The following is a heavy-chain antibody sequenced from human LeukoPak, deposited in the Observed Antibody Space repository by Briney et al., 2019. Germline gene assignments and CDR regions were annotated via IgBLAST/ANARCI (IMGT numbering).Heavy chain of an antibody. V-gene: IGHV1-2*06. Sequence: GASVKVSCKASGYTFTGYYMHWVRQAPGQGLEWMGRINPNSGGTNYAQKFQGRVTMTRDTSISTAYMELSRLRSDDTAVYYCARDKRAYATWFDPWGQGTQVTVSS. CDR1: GYTFTGYY. CDR3: ARDKRAYATWFDP. D-gene: IGHD2-8*01. J-gene: IGHJ5*02. CDR2: INPNSGGT.